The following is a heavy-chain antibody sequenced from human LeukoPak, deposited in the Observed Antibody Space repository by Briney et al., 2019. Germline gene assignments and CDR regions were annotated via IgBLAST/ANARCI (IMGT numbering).Heavy chain of an antibody. CDR1: GYSFTSYG. CDR3: ARVVYYDSSGYFDN. D-gene: IGHD3-22*01. Sequence: GASVKVSCKASGYSFTSYGISWVRQAPGQGLEWMGWISAYNGNTNYAEKLQDRVTLTTDTSTSTVYMQLRSLRSDDTAVYYCARVVYYDSSGYFDNWGQGTLVTVSS. J-gene: IGHJ4*02. V-gene: IGHV1-18*01. CDR2: ISAYNGNT.